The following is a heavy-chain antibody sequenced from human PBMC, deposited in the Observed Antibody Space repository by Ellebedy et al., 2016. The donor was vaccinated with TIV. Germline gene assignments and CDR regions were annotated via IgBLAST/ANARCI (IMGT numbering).Heavy chain of an antibody. J-gene: IGHJ3*02. CDR3: ARGGGELLRYAFDI. CDR1: GFTFRTYNTYS. Sequence: PGGSLRLSCAASGFTFRTYNTYSINWVRQAPGKGREWVSYIGSRTNIIYYADSVKGRFTISRDNAKNSLYLQMNSLRDEDTAVYYCARGGGELLRYAFDIWGHGTMVTVSS. V-gene: IGHV3-48*02. D-gene: IGHD1-26*01. CDR2: IGSRTNII.